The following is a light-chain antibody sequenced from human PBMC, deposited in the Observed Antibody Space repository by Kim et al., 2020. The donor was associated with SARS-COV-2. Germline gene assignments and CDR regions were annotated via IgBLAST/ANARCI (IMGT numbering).Light chain of an antibody. Sequence: GQSFTISCTGTSSDVSVYNYVSWYQQHPGKAPKLMIYDVSNRPSGVSNRFSGSKSGNTASLTISGLQAEDEADYYCSSYTSSSTGVFGGGTQLSVL. CDR2: DVS. V-gene: IGLV2-14*03. CDR1: SSDVSVYNY. CDR3: SSYTSSSTGV. J-gene: IGLJ2*01.